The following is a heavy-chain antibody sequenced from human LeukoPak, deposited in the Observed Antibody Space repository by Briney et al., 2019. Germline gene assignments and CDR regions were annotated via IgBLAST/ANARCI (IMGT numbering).Heavy chain of an antibody. D-gene: IGHD3-10*01. J-gene: IGHJ6*02. CDR1: GFSLSSNG. CDR2: ISHDGDT. V-gene: IGHV3-13*01. CDR3: ARETPVARGAFYGMDV. Sequence: GGSLRLSCAASGFSLSSNGMHWVRQVAGKGLEWVSSISHDGDTYYSASVKGRFTISRENAENSLYLQMDSLTAGDTAVYYCARETPVARGAFYGMDVWGQGTPVTLSS.